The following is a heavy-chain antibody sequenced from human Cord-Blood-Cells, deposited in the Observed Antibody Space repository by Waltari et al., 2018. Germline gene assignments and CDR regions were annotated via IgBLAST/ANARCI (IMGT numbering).Heavy chain of an antibody. CDR3: ARDSAAGIAVAPMNDY. CDR2: IYHSGST. J-gene: IGHJ4*02. Sequence: QVQLQESGPGLVQPSETLSLTCAVSGYSISSGYSWGWIRPPPGKGLEWIGSIYHSGSTYYNPSLKSRVTISVDTSKNQFSLKLSSVTAADTAVYYCARDSAAGIAVAPMNDYWGQGTLVTVSS. CDR1: GYSISSGYS. D-gene: IGHD6-19*01. V-gene: IGHV4-38-2*02.